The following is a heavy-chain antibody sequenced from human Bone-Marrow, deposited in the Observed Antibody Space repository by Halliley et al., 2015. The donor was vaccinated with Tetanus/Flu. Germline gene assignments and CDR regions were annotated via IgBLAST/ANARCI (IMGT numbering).Heavy chain of an antibody. CDR2: ISSSGNYI. CDR3: ARDAGLGSGWPFDY. V-gene: IGHV3-21*01. Sequence: VSSISSSGNYISYADSVRGRFTISRDNAKNSLFLQMNSLRVEDTAVYYCARDAGLGSGWPFDYWGQGTLVTVSS. D-gene: IGHD6-19*01. J-gene: IGHJ4*02.